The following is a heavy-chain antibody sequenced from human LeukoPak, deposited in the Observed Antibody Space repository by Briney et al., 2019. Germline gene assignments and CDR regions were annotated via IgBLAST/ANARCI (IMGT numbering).Heavy chain of an antibody. CDR1: GYTFTSYD. D-gene: IGHD3-10*01. J-gene: IGHJ4*02. V-gene: IGHV1-8*01. CDR3: ARVVRITMVRGVRNYGDDY. Sequence: ASVKVSCKASGYTFTSYDINWVRQATGQGLEWMGWMNPNSGNTGYAQKFQGRVTMTRNTSISTAYMELSSLRSGDTAVYYCARVVRITMVRGVRNYGDDYWGQGTLVTVSS. CDR2: MNPNSGNT.